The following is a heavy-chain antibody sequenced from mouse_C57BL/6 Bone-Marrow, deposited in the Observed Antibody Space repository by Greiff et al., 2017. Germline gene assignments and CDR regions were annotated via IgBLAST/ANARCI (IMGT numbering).Heavy chain of an antibody. D-gene: IGHD2-2*01. V-gene: IGHV1-26*01. Sequence: EVQLQQSGPELVKPGASVKISCKASGYTFTDYYMNWVKQSHGKSLEWIGDINPNNGGTSYNQKFKGKAPLTVDKSSSTAYMELRSLTSEDSAVYYCARGGYGYDGDYWGQGTTLTVSS. CDR1: GYTFTDYY. CDR2: INPNNGGT. CDR3: ARGGYGYDGDY. J-gene: IGHJ2*01.